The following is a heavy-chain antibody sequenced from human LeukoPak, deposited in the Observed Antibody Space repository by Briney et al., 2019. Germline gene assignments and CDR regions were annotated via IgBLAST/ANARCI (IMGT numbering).Heavy chain of an antibody. Sequence: SGTLSLTCAVYGGSFSGYYWSWIRQPPGKGLEWIGEINHSGSTNYNPSLKSRVTISVDTSKNQFSLKLSSVTAADTAVYYCASDQNDFWSGYYRYWGQGTLVTVSS. CDR3: ASDQNDFWSGYYRY. J-gene: IGHJ4*02. V-gene: IGHV4-34*01. D-gene: IGHD3-3*01. CDR1: GGSFSGYY. CDR2: INHSGST.